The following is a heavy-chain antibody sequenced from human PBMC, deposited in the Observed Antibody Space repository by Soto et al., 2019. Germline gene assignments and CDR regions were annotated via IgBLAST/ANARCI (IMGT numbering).Heavy chain of an antibody. CDR3: ARRASGSYYDY. Sequence: EAQLLESGGGLVQPGGSLRLSCAASGFTFSSYAMRWVRQAPVKGLEWVSAISGSGDSTYYADSVKGRFTISRDNSKNTLYLQMNSLRAEDTAVYYCARRASGSYYDYWGQGTLVTVSS. CDR1: GFTFSSYA. V-gene: IGHV3-23*01. D-gene: IGHD1-26*01. CDR2: ISGSGDST. J-gene: IGHJ4*02.